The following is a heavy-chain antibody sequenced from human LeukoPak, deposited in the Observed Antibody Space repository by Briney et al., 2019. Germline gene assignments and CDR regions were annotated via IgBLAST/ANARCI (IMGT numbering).Heavy chain of an antibody. V-gene: IGHV1-2*02. D-gene: IGHD6-13*01. CDR3: ASSRGYSSSWYLY. CDR2: INPNSGGT. CDR1: GYTFTGYY. Sequence: ASVKVSCKASGYTFTGYYMHWVRQAPGQGLEWMGWINPNSGGTNYAQKFQGRVTMTRDTSTSTAYMELSRLRSDDTAVYYCASSRGYSSSWYLYWGQGTLVTVSS. J-gene: IGHJ4*02.